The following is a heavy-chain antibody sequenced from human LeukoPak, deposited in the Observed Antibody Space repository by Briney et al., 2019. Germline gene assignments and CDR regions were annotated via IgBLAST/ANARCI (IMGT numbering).Heavy chain of an antibody. V-gene: IGHV3-23*01. J-gene: IGHJ4*02. CDR3: ANRRDGYNPEIDY. CDR1: GFTFSNYA. D-gene: IGHD5-24*01. Sequence: GGSLRLSCAASGFTFSNYAMSWVRQAPGKGLEWVSAISGSGGGTYYADSVKGRFTISRDNSKNTLYLQMNSLRAEDTAVYYCANRRDGYNPEIDYWGQGTLVTVSS. CDR2: ISGSGGGT.